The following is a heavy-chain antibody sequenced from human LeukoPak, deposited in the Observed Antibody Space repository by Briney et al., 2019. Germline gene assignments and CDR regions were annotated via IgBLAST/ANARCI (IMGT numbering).Heavy chain of an antibody. CDR1: GGSISSYY. Sequence: SETLSLTCTVSGGSISSYYWSWIRQPPGKGLEWIGYIYYSGSTNYNPSLKSRVTISVDTSKNQFSLKLSSVTAADTAVYYCASRGTGGGSVTTGNQPFDYWGQGTLVTVSS. CDR3: ASRGTGGGSVTTGNQPFDY. V-gene: IGHV4-59*01. J-gene: IGHJ4*02. D-gene: IGHD4-11*01. CDR2: IYYSGST.